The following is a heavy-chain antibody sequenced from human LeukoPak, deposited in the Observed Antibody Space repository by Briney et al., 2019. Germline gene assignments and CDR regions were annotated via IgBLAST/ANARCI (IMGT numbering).Heavy chain of an antibody. Sequence: PGRSLRLSCAASGFTFSSYAMHWVRQAPGKGLEWVAVISYDGSDKYYADSVKGRFTISRDNSKNTLYLQMNSLRAEDTAVYYCARDLSTYYCIDYWGQGTLVTVSS. CDR1: GFTFSSYA. D-gene: IGHD2-15*01. CDR2: ISYDGSDK. J-gene: IGHJ4*02. V-gene: IGHV3-30-3*01. CDR3: ARDLSTYYCIDY.